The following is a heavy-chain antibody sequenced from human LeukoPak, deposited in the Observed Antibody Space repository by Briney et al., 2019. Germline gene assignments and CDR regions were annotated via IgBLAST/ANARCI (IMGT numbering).Heavy chain of an antibody. CDR3: VKDAQRGFDYSNSLQN. D-gene: IGHD4-11*01. V-gene: IGHV3-33*06. CDR2: IWSDGSDK. CDR1: GFTFSHYG. Sequence: GGSLRLSCAASGFTFSHYGMHWVRQAPGAGLEWVAVIWSDGSDKYYAKSVKGRFTISRDNSKNSLSPQMNSLRAEDTAVYYCVKDAQRGFDYSNSLQNWGQGILVTVSS. J-gene: IGHJ1*01.